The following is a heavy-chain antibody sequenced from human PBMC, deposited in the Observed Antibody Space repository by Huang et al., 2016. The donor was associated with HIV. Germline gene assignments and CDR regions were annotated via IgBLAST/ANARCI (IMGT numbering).Heavy chain of an antibody. CDR2: IITSCGKP. J-gene: IGHJ4*02. CDR1: GGTFTTYT. D-gene: IGHD3-22*01. V-gene: IGHV1-69*13. Sequence: QVQLVQSGAEVKKPGSSVKDSCKASGGTFTTYTITWVRQAPGQGLEWMGGIITSCGKPNYAQKVQGRVTITADESTSTAYMELSSMRSEDTAVYYCAREYYYDNSGYYFDYWGQGTLVTVSS. CDR3: AREYYYDNSGYYFDY.